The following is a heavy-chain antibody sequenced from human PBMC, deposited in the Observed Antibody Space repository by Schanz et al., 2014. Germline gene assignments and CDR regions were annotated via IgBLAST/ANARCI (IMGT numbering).Heavy chain of an antibody. CDR2: ISVYHGHT. CDR3: ARETTIITGGAFDV. CDR1: GYTFTSYD. D-gene: IGHD3-9*01. J-gene: IGHJ3*01. V-gene: IGHV1-18*01. Sequence: QVQLVQSGAEVKKPGASVKVSCKASGYTFTSYDINWVRQAPGQGLEWMGWISVYHGHTNYAEKVHGRVTMTTDTSTSTVYMELRGLRSDDTAVYYCARETTIITGGAFDVWGQGTMVTVSS.